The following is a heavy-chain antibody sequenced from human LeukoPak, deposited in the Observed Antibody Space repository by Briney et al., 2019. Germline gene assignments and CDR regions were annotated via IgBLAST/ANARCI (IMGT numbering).Heavy chain of an antibody. CDR2: ISGSGGST. CDR1: GFTFSTYA. J-gene: IGHJ3*02. CDR3: AKDVLDAFDI. V-gene: IGHV3-23*01. Sequence: PGGSLRLSCAASGFTFSTYAMSWVRQAPGKGLEWVSAISGSGGSTYYAGSVKGRFTISRDNSKNTLYLQMNSLRAEDTAVYYCAKDVLDAFDIWGQGTMVTVSS.